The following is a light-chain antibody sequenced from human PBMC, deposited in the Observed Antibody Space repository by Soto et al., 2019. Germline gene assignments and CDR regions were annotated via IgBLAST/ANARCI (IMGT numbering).Light chain of an antibody. Sequence: DIQMTQSPSSLSASVGDRVTITCRASQTIDTNLNWYQQNPGKAPKRLIYAASTLESGVPSRFSGSGSGTDFTLTISSLQPEDFATYYCQQSTGIPYTFGQGTKLEIK. CDR3: QQSTGIPYT. V-gene: IGKV1-39*01. CDR2: AAS. J-gene: IGKJ2*01. CDR1: QTIDTN.